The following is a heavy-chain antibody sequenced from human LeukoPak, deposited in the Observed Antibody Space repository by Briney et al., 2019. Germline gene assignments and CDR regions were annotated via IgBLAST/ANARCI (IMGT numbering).Heavy chain of an antibody. CDR3: AKITGCSSTSCYSH. J-gene: IGHJ4*02. CDR1: GFTFSSNA. Sequence: GGSLRLSCAASGFTFSSNAMSWVRQAPGKGLEWVSAISGSGGSTYYADSVKGRFTISRDNSKNTLYLQMNSLRAEDTAVYYCAKITGCSSTSCYSHWGQGTLVTVSS. D-gene: IGHD2-2*01. CDR2: ISGSGGST. V-gene: IGHV3-23*01.